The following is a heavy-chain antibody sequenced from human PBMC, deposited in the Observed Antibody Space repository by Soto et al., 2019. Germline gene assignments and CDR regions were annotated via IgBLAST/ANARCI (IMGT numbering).Heavy chain of an antibody. Sequence: GGSLRLSCAASGFTFSRYWMNWVRQAPGKGLEWVANIKQDGTEKNYVDSVKGRFTISRDNARNSLYLQMDSLRAEDTAVYFCARGDTPMITGMDSFDIWGQGTMVNVSS. D-gene: IGHD5-18*01. CDR1: GFTFSRYW. CDR3: ARGDTPMITGMDSFDI. V-gene: IGHV3-7*01. J-gene: IGHJ3*02. CDR2: IKQDGTEK.